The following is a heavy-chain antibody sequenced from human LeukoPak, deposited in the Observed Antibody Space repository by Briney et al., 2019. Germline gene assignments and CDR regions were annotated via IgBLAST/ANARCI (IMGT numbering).Heavy chain of an antibody. V-gene: IGHV3-48*04. D-gene: IGHD6-13*01. Sequence: PGGSLRLSCAASGFTFSSYSMNWVRQAPGKGLEWVSYISSSNSTIYYADSVKGRFTISRDNAKKSLYLQMNSLRAEDTAVYYCATQTRSWYEKTFDYWGQGTMVTVSS. CDR2: ISSSNSTI. CDR1: GFTFSSYS. CDR3: ATQTRSWYEKTFDY. J-gene: IGHJ4*02.